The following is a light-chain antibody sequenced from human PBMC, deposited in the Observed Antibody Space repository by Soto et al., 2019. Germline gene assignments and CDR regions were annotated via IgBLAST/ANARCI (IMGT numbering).Light chain of an antibody. CDR2: EAR. J-gene: IGLJ1*01. CDR1: SSDVGTYKA. CDR3: SSYAGRNINV. Sequence: QSALTQPASVSGSPGQSITISCTGTSSDVGTYKAVSWYQQHPGKAPKLIIFEARKRPSGLSNRFSGSKSGNTASLTISGLQAEDEADYYCSSYAGRNINVFGGGTKGTVL. V-gene: IGLV2-23*01.